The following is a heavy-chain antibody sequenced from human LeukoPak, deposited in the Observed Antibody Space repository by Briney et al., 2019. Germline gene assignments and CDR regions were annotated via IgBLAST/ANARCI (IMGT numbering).Heavy chain of an antibody. CDR3: ATSTVTMIYYYYAMDV. CDR1: GFTFSDYY. CDR2: ISSSGNII. Sequence: GGSLRLPCAASGFTFSDYYMTWIRQAPGKGLEWISHISSSGNIIYYADSVKGRFTVSRDNAKNSLYLQMNSLRAEDTAVYYCATSTVTMIYYYYAMDVWGQGTTVTVSS. J-gene: IGHJ6*02. V-gene: IGHV3-11*04. D-gene: IGHD3-22*01.